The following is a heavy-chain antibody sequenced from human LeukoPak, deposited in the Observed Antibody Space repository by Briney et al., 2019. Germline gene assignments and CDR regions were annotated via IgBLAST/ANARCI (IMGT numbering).Heavy chain of an antibody. D-gene: IGHD2-15*01. V-gene: IGHV4-59*01. J-gene: IGHJ5*02. CDR2: IYYSGST. CDR3: ARTYWRNWFDP. Sequence: SETLSLTCTVSGGSISSYYWSWIRQPPGKGLEWIGYIYYSGSTNYNPSLKSRVTISVDTSKNQFSLKLSSVTAADTAVYYCARTYWRNWFDPWGQGTLVTVSS. CDR1: GGSISSYY.